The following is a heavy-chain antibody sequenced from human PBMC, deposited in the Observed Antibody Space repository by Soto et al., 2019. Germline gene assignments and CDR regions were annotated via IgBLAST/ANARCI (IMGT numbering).Heavy chain of an antibody. J-gene: IGHJ4*02. V-gene: IGHV4-59*01. D-gene: IGHD3-10*01. Sequence: PSETLSLPCTVFGGSISSYYWSWIRQPPGKALEWFGCIYYSGSTNYNPSRKSRVTISVDTSKNQFSLKLSSVSAGDTAVYYCVRRLTRVRGFIITSSAVYFDYWGQGTLVTVSS. CDR3: VRRLTRVRGFIITSSAVYFDY. CDR1: GGSISSYY. CDR2: IYYSGST.